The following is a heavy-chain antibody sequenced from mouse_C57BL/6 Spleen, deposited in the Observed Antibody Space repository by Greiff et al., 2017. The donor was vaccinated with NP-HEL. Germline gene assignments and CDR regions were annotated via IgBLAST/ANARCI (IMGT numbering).Heavy chain of an antibody. CDR3: ARGGLDYDEERFAY. J-gene: IGHJ3*01. Sequence: QVHVKQPGAELVRPGSSVKLSCKASGYTFTSYWMDWVKQRPGQGLEWIGNIYPSDSETHYNQKFKDKATLTVDKSSSTAYMQLSSLTSEDSAVYYCARGGLDYDEERFAYWGQGTLVTVSA. V-gene: IGHV1-61*01. CDR1: GYTFTSYW. CDR2: IYPSDSET. D-gene: IGHD2-4*01.